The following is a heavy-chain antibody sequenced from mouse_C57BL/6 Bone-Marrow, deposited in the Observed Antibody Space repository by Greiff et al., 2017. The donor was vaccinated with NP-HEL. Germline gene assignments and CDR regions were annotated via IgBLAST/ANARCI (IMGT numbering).Heavy chain of an antibody. V-gene: IGHV14-4*01. Sequence: EVQLQQSGAELVRPGASVKLSCTASGFNIKDDYMHWVKQRPEQGLEWIGWIDPENGDTEYAPKFQGKATITADTSSNTAYLQLSSLTSEDTAVYYCTMGVYYFDYWGQGTTLTVSS. CDR3: TMGVYYFDY. J-gene: IGHJ2*01. CDR1: GFNIKDDY. CDR2: IDPENGDT.